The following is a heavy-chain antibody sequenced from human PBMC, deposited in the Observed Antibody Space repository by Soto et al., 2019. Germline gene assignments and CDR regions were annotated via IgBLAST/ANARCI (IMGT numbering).Heavy chain of an antibody. J-gene: IGHJ4*02. CDR1: GFTFSSYA. D-gene: IGHD1-26*01. CDR2: ISGSGGST. CDR3: ARRGSGGYYEC. V-gene: IGHV3-23*01. Sequence: EVQLLESGGGLVQPGGSLRLSCAASGFTFSSYAMRWVRQAPVKGLEWVSAISGSGGSTYYADSVKGRFTISRDNSKNTLYLQMNSLRAADTAVYYCARRGSGGYYECRGQGTLVTVAS.